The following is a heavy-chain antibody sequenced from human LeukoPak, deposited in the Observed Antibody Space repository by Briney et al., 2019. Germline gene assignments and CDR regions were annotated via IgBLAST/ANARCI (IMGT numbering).Heavy chain of an antibody. J-gene: IGHJ4*02. D-gene: IGHD6-19*01. CDR1: GYTFTSYG. CDR3: ARGQQWLEAFDY. Sequence: ASVKVSCKASGYTFTSYGISWVRQAPGQGLEWMGWISAYNGNTNYAQKFQGRVTMTRDTSISTAYMELSRLRSDDTAVYYCARGQQWLEAFDYWGQGTLVTVSS. V-gene: IGHV1-18*01. CDR2: ISAYNGNT.